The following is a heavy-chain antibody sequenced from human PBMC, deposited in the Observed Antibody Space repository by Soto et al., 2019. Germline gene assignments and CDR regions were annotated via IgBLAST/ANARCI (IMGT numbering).Heavy chain of an antibody. CDR2: IYYRGRT. V-gene: IGHV4-59*08. Sequence: SETLSLTCSVSGFSISSYYWSWIRQPPGKGLEWVGYIYYRGRTNYKPFIKCRVTIAVDTSTNQFSLKLSSVTAPDRAVYYCARRQGSMVRGVLLGFYFYKDVWGKGTTVTVFS. D-gene: IGHD3-10*01. J-gene: IGHJ6*03. CDR3: ARRQGSMVRGVLLGFYFYKDV. CDR1: GFSISSYY.